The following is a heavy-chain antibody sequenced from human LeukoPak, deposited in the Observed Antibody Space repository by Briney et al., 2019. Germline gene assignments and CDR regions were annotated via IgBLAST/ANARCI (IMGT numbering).Heavy chain of an antibody. V-gene: IGHV1-46*01. CDR2: INPSGGST. J-gene: IGHJ4*02. CDR3: ARDRSGVVVVRHAFDY. Sequence: ASVKVSCKASGYTFTSYDINWVRQAPGQGLEWMGIINPSGGSTSYAQKFQGRVTMTRDMSTSTVYMGLSSLRSEDTAVYYCARDRSGVVVVRHAFDYWGQGTLVTVSS. CDR1: GYTFTSYD. D-gene: IGHD3-22*01.